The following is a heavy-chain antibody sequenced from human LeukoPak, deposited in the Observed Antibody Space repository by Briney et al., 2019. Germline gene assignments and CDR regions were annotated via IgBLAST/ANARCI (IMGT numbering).Heavy chain of an antibody. V-gene: IGHV4-38-2*01. D-gene: IGHD3-9*01. CDR1: GYSISSGCY. CDR2: IYHSGST. CDR3: ARHSNSYDILTGYSLYYFDY. Sequence: SETLSLTCAVSGYSISSGCYWGWIRQPPGKGLEWIGSIYHSGSTYYNPSLKSRVTISVDTSKNQFSLKLSSVTAADTAVYYCARHSNSYDILTGYSLYYFDYWGQGTLVTVSS. J-gene: IGHJ4*02.